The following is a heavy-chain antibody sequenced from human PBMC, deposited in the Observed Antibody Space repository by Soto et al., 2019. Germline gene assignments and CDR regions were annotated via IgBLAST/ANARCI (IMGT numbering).Heavy chain of an antibody. CDR2: IWYDGSNK. V-gene: IGHV3-33*01. CDR3: ARQKELLDY. J-gene: IGHJ4*02. Sequence: QVQLVESGGGVVQPGRSLRLSCAASGFTFSSYGMHWVRQAPGKGLEWVAVIWYDGSNKYYADSVKGRFTISRDNSKNTLYLQMNSLRAKDTAVYYCARQKELLDYWGQGTLVTVSS. CDR1: GFTFSSYG. D-gene: IGHD1-26*01.